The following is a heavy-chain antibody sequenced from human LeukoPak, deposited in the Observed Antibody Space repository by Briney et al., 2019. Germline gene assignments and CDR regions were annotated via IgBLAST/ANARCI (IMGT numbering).Heavy chain of an antibody. V-gene: IGHV3-23*03. CDR3: AKDQRPDSGYDIDS. D-gene: IGHD5-12*01. CDR1: GFTFSNYL. Sequence: QAGGSLRLSCAASGFTFSNYLMSWVRQAPGKGLDWVSVIYPNGGTTKYADSAKGRFTISRDNSKNTLYLQMHSLRAEDTAVYYCAKDQRPDSGYDIDSWGQGTLVTVSS. CDR2: IYPNGGTT. J-gene: IGHJ4*02.